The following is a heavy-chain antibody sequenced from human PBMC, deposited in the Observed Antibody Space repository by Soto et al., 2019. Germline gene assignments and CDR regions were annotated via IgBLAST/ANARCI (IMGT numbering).Heavy chain of an antibody. J-gene: IGHJ6*02. CDR1: GYTFTSYG. CDR3: ARDAYYDSSGYRLYYYYYYGMDV. V-gene: IGHV1-18*01. D-gene: IGHD3-22*01. CDR2: ISAYNGNT. Sequence: QVQLVQSGAEVKKPGASVKVSCKASGYTFTSYGISWVRQAPGQGLEWMGWISAYNGNTNYAQKLQGRVTMTTDTSTSTAYMELRSLRSDDTAVYYCARDAYYDSSGYRLYYYYYYGMDVWDQGTTVTVSS.